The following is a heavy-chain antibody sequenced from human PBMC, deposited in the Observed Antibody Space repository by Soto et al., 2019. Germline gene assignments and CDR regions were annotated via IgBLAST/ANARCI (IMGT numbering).Heavy chain of an antibody. Sequence: QVQLQESGPGLVKFSQTLSLTCTVSGGSIRTTRYYWSWIRQHPGKGLEWIAYIYHSGSTYYNPSLKSRVDMSVDTASHQFSLSLSSVTAAATAAYYCARFTSEARRTISGVVMGTMDVWGQGATVTVSS. D-gene: IGHD3-3*01. CDR2: IYHSGST. CDR3: ARFTSEARRTISGVVMGTMDV. J-gene: IGHJ6*02. V-gene: IGHV4-31*03. CDR1: GGSIRTTRYY.